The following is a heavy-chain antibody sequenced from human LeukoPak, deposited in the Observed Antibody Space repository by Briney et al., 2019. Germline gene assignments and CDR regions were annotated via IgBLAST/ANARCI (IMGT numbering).Heavy chain of an antibody. CDR2: INPNSGGT. V-gene: IGHV1-2*02. CDR3: ARAELQYYFDY. D-gene: IGHD1-7*01. CDR1: GYTFTGYS. J-gene: IGHJ4*02. Sequence: ASVTVSCKASGYTFTGYSMHWVRQAPGQGLEWMGWINPNSGGTHYAQKFQGRVTMTRDTSITTAYMELSGLRSDDTAVYYCARAELQYYFDYWGQGTLVTVSS.